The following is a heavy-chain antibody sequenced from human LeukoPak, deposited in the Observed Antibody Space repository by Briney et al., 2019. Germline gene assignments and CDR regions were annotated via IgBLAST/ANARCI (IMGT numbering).Heavy chain of an antibody. V-gene: IGHV1-2*02. CDR2: INPNSGGT. J-gene: IGHJ4*02. Sequence: GASVKVSCKASGYTFTGYYMHWVRQAPGQGLEWMGWINPNSGGTNYAQKFQGRVTMTRDTSISTAYMELSRLRSDDTAVYYCARDLWMGATMGFDYWGQGTLVTVSS. D-gene: IGHD1-26*01. CDR1: GYTFTGYY. CDR3: ARDLWMGATMGFDY.